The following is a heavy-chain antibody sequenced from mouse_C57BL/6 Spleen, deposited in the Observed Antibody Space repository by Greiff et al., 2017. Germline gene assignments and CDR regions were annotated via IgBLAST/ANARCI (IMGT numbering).Heavy chain of an antibody. Sequence: VMLVESGAELVRPGTSVKVSCKASGYAFTNYLIEWVKQRPGQGLEWIGVINPGSGGTNYNEKFKGKATLTADKSSSTAYMQLSSLTSEDSAVYFCARYDYDAWFAYWGQGTLVTVSA. CDR2: INPGSGGT. D-gene: IGHD2-4*01. J-gene: IGHJ3*01. CDR1: GYAFTNYL. V-gene: IGHV1-54*01. CDR3: ARYDYDAWFAY.